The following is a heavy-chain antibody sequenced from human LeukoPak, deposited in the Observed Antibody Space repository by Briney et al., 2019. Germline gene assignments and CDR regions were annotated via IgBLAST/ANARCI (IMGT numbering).Heavy chain of an antibody. CDR1: GGTFSSYA. V-gene: IGHV1-69*05. Sequence: SVKVSCKASGGTFSSYAISWVRQAPGQGLEGMGGIIPIFGTANYAQKFQGRITNTTDESMSKDSLSLSSLRSEDTAVYYCARVHCMTYGDCYVFDYWGQGTLVTVSS. CDR3: ARVHCMTYGDCYVFDY. D-gene: IGHD2-21*02. J-gene: IGHJ4*02. CDR2: IIPIFGTA.